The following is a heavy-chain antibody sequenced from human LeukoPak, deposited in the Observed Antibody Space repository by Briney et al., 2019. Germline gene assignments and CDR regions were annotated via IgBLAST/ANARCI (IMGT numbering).Heavy chain of an antibody. J-gene: IGHJ3*02. CDR3: ARVVHFYDILTLGTIGHAFDI. CDR2: IIPLYGTT. D-gene: IGHD3-9*01. Sequence: SVKVSCKASGGTFSSYAISWVRQAPGQGLEWMGDIIPLYGTTDYAQKFQGRVTITTDESTSTAYMELNSLRSEDTAVYYCARVVHFYDILTLGTIGHAFDIWGQGTMVTVSS. CDR1: GGTFSSYA. V-gene: IGHV1-69*05.